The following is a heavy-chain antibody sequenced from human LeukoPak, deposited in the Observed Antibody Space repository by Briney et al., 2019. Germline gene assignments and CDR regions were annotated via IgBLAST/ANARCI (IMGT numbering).Heavy chain of an antibody. J-gene: IGHJ4*02. CDR2: IYYSGNT. Sequence: SETLSLTCTVSGGSMTTYYWSWIRQPPGKGLEWIGYIYYSGNTNYNPSLNSRVTISLDTSKKQFSLKLTSVGAADTAVYYCARGDVGNWRNYYDYWGQGTLVTVSS. CDR3: ARGDVGNWRNYYDY. CDR1: GGSMTTYY. D-gene: IGHD3-3*01. V-gene: IGHV4-59*01.